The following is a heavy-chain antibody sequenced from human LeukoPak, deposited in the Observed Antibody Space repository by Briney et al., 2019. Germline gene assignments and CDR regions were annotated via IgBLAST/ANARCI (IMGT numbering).Heavy chain of an antibody. CDR1: GGTFDNSA. J-gene: IGHJ6*02. Sequence: SVKVSCKASGGTFDNSAINWVRQAPGQGLEWMGRIIPILNIPNYAQKLQGRVTIAADKSTSTAYMELSSLRSDDTAVYYCAREKMEVGYCGLDVWGQGTTVTVSS. CDR2: IIPILNIP. V-gene: IGHV1-69*04. D-gene: IGHD1-1*01. CDR3: AREKMEVGYCGLDV.